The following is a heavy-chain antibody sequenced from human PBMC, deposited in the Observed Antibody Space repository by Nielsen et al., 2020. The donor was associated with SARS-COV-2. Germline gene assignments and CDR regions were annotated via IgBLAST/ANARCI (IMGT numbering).Heavy chain of an antibody. CDR3: AKISGSQRHYFDF. J-gene: IGHJ4*02. D-gene: IGHD1-26*01. CDR1: GFTFSSYW. V-gene: IGHV3-23*01. CDR2: IGTTGDKT. Sequence: GGSLRLSCAASGFTFSSYWMHWVRQVPGKGLEWVSSIGTTGDKTFYADSVKGRFTISRDNSKNTLYLQLNSLRAEDTAVFYCAKISGSQRHYFDFWGQGALVTVAS.